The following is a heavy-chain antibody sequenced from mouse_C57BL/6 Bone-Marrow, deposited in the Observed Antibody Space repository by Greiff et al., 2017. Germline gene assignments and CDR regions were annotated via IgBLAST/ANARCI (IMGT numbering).Heavy chain of an antibody. Sequence: VQLQQPGAELVKPGASVKLSCKASGYTFTSYWMHWVKQRPGRGLEWIGRFDPNSGGTKYNEKFKSKATLTVDKPSSTAYMQLSSLTSEDSAVYYCARSHYYGSSYWYFDVWGTGTTVTVSS. D-gene: IGHD1-1*01. CDR2: FDPNSGGT. J-gene: IGHJ1*03. V-gene: IGHV1-72*01. CDR3: ARSHYYGSSYWYFDV. CDR1: GYTFTSYW.